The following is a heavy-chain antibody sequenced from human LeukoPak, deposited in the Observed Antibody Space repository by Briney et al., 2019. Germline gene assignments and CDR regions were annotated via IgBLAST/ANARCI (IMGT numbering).Heavy chain of an antibody. J-gene: IGHJ1*01. V-gene: IGHV3-48*04. CDR3: ARDFHSSGWLGYFQH. Sequence: PGGSLRLSCAASGFTFSSYSMNWVRQAPGKGLEWVSYISSSTSTTYYADSVKGRFTISRDNAKNSLYLQMNSLRAEDTAVYYCARDFHSSGWLGYFQHWGQGTLVTVSS. CDR1: GFTFSSYS. CDR2: ISSSTSTT. D-gene: IGHD6-19*01.